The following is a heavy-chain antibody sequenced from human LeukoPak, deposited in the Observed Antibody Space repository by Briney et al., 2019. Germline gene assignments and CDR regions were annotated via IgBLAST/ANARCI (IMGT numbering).Heavy chain of an antibody. V-gene: IGHV4-4*07. D-gene: IGHD3-10*01. J-gene: IGHJ4*02. CDR1: GGSISSYY. Sequence: PSKTLSLTCTVSGGSISSYYWSWIRQPAGKGLEWIGRIYTSGSTNYNPSLKSRFTMSVDTSKNQFSLKLSSVTAADTAVYYCARSNRNYYGSGIVLGEDYFDYWGQGTLVTVSS. CDR3: ARSNRNYYGSGIVLGEDYFDY. CDR2: IYTSGST.